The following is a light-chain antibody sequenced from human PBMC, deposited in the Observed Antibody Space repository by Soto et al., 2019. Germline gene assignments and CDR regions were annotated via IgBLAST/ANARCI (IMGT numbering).Light chain of an antibody. Sequence: HSALTQPASVSGSPGQSITISCTGSSSDVGAYNYVSWYQQHPGKAPKLMIYDVSDRPSGVSNRFSASKSGNTASLTISGLQAEDEADYYCGSFTTSSTAVFGTGTKLTVL. CDR3: GSFTTSSTAV. CDR2: DVS. CDR1: SSDVGAYNY. J-gene: IGLJ1*01. V-gene: IGLV2-14*01.